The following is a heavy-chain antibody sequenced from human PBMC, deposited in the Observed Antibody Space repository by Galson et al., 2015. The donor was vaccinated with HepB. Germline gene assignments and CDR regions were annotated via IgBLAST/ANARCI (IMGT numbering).Heavy chain of an antibody. D-gene: IGHD2-21*01. J-gene: IGHJ5*02. CDR3: ARELELWSVLDR. Sequence: SLRLSCAASGFTFSTYSMHWVRQAPGKGLEWVAFISFDGRNKYYADSVKGRFTISRDTSKSTLFLQMNSLRTEDTAVYFCARELELWSVLDRWGQGTLVT. V-gene: IGHV3-30*04. CDR1: GFTFSTYS. CDR2: ISFDGRNK.